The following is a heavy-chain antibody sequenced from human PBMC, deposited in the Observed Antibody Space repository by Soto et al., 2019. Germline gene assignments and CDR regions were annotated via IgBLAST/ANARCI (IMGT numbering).Heavy chain of an antibody. Sequence: QVQLVESGGGVVQPGKSLRLSCAASGFTFSTYGIHWVRQAPGKGLEWVALISYDGGSKYYGDSVKGRFIISRDNSHITVSLQMNSLRADDTAVYFCAKEQLAMTVVVADYFDSWGQGTLVTVSS. CDR3: AKEQLAMTVVVADYFDS. J-gene: IGHJ4*02. CDR1: GFTFSTYG. CDR2: ISYDGGSK. D-gene: IGHD3-22*01. V-gene: IGHV3-30*18.